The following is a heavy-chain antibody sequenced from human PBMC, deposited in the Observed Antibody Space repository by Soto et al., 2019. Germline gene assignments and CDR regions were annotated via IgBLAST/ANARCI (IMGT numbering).Heavy chain of an antibody. Sequence: SETLSLTCTVSGGSISSGGYYWSWIRQHPGKGLEWIGYIYYIGTTQYNPSLKSRVTMSADTSKNQLSLKLNSVTAADTAVYYCARVRGRGWFGESTYGMDVWGQGTTVTVSS. CDR3: ARVRGRGWFGESTYGMDV. CDR1: GGSISSGGYY. CDR2: IYYIGTT. D-gene: IGHD3-10*01. V-gene: IGHV4-31*03. J-gene: IGHJ6*02.